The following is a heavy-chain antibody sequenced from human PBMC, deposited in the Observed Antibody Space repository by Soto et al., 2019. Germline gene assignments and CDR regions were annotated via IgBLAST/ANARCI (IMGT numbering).Heavy chain of an antibody. J-gene: IGHJ4*02. Sequence: GGSLRLSCAASGFTFSSYAMSWVRQAPGKGLEWVSAISGSGGSTYYADSVKGRFTISRDNSKNTLYLQMNSLRAEDTAVYYCAKFMVRGVIRTREVFDYWGQGTLVTVSS. CDR3: AKFMVRGVIRTREVFDY. CDR2: ISGSGGST. D-gene: IGHD3-10*01. V-gene: IGHV3-23*01. CDR1: GFTFSSYA.